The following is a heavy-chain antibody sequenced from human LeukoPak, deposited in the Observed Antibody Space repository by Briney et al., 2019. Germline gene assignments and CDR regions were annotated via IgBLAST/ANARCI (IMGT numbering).Heavy chain of an antibody. Sequence: SETLSLTCTVSGGSISSYYWSWIRQPAGKGLEWIGRIYTSGSTNYNPSLKSRVTISVDTSKNQFSLKLSSVTAADTAVYYCARLYSSSRTGYFQHWGQGTLVTVSS. J-gene: IGHJ1*01. CDR3: ARLYSSSRTGYFQH. V-gene: IGHV4-4*07. D-gene: IGHD6-13*01. CDR1: GGSISSYY. CDR2: IYTSGST.